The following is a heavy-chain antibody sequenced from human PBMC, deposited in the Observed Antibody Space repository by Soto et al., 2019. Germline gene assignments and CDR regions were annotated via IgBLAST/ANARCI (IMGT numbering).Heavy chain of an antibody. D-gene: IGHD2-2*01. CDR1: GYTFTSYD. CDR2: MNPNSGNT. Sequence: QVPLVQSGAEVKKPGASVKVSCKASGYTFTSYDINWVRQATGQGLEWMGWMNPNSGNTGYAQKFQGRVTMTRNTSISTAYMELSSLRSEDTAVYYCARGHVVPAAMYLNWFEPWGQGTLVTVSS. CDR3: ARGHVVPAAMYLNWFEP. J-gene: IGHJ5*02. V-gene: IGHV1-8*01.